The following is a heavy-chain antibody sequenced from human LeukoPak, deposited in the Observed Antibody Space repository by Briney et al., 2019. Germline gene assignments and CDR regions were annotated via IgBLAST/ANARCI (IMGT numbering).Heavy chain of an antibody. D-gene: IGHD3-9*01. J-gene: IGHJ5*02. CDR2: MSFSGSA. CDR3: ARGDDLLTGSYDWFNP. V-gene: IGHV4-4*09. Sequence: PSETLSLTCAVSGVPMNNNYWAWIRQSPGGKLEWIGYMSFSGSATYNPSLNSRVSISVDSSKNQFSLDLTSLTAADTAVYYCARGDDLLTGSYDWFNPWGQGTLVIVSS. CDR1: GVPMNNNY.